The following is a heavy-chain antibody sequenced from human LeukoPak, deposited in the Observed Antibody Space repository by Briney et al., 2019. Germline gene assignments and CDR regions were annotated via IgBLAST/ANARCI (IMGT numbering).Heavy chain of an antibody. D-gene: IGHD2-2*01. CDR2: IRYDGSNK. Sequence: GGSLRLSCSASGFTFSNYGIHWVRQAPGKGLEWVAFIRYDGSNKYYADSVKGRFTISRDNSKNTLYLQMNSLRAEDTAVYYCAKEDSVVPAAMLSDYWGQGTLVTVSS. J-gene: IGHJ4*02. CDR1: GFTFSNYG. V-gene: IGHV3-30*02. CDR3: AKEDSVVPAAMLSDY.